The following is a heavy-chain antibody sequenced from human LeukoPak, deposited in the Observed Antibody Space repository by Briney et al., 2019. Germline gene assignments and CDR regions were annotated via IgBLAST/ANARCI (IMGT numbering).Heavy chain of an antibody. J-gene: IGHJ5*02. CDR1: GGSISSHY. D-gene: IGHD3-10*01. CDR2: IYYSGST. V-gene: IGHV4-59*11. Sequence: SETLSLTCTVSGGSISSHYWSWIRQPPGRGLEWIGYIYYSGSTNYNPSLKSRVTISVDTSKNQFSLKLSSVTAADTAVYYCARDWYYGSGSYRWFDPWGQGTLVTVSS. CDR3: ARDWYYGSGSYRWFDP.